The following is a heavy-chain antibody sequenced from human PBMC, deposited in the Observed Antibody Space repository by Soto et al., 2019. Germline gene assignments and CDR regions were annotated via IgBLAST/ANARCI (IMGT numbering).Heavy chain of an antibody. CDR2: IYYSGST. J-gene: IGHJ4*02. CDR1: GGSISSYY. CDR3: ARRRGNTAMVLFDY. V-gene: IGHV4-59*01. Sequence: ASETLSLTCTVSGGSISSYYWSWIRQPPGKGLEWIGYIYYSGSTNYNPSLKSRVTISVDTSKNQFSLKLSSVTAADTAVYYCARRRGNTAMVLFDYWGQGTLVTVSS. D-gene: IGHD5-18*01.